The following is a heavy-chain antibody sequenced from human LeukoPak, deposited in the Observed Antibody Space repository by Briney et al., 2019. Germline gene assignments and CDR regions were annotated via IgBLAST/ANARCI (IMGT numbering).Heavy chain of an antibody. CDR1: GGSINNGGYY. V-gene: IGHV4-39*07. CDR2: IYHSGST. CDR3: ARDPGGY. D-gene: IGHD3-16*01. J-gene: IGHJ4*02. Sequence: PSETLSLTCTVSGGSINNGGYYWSWIRQHPGKGLEWIGSIYHSGSTYYNPSLKSRVTISVDTSKNQFSLKLSSVTAADTAVYYCARDPGGYWGQGTLVTVTS.